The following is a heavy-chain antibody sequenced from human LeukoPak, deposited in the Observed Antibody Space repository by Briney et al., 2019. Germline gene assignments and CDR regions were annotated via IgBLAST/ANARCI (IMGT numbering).Heavy chain of an antibody. D-gene: IGHD4-23*01. CDR1: GGTFSSYA. V-gene: IGHV1-69*01. Sequence: SVKVSCKASGGTFSSYAISWVRQAPGQGLEWMGGIIPIFGTANYAQKFQGRVTITADESTSTAYMELSSLRSEDTAVYYCAARDRKYGGNSGSDYWAREPWSPSPQ. J-gene: IGHJ4*02. CDR2: IIPIFGTA. CDR3: AARDRKYGGNSGSDY.